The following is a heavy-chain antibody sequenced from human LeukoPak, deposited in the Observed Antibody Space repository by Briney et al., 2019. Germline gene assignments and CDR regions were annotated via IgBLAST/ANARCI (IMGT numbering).Heavy chain of an antibody. CDR2: ISGSGGTS. CDR1: GFNFNNHA. J-gene: IGHJ6*02. CDR3: AKAYCTTTSCYAQGYYGMDV. Sequence: PGGSLRLSCAASGFNFNNHAMHWVRQAPGKGLEWVSAISGSGGTSYYADSVKGRVTISRDNSKNTLYLLMNSLRADDTAVYYCAKAYCTTTSCYAQGYYGMDVWGQGTTVTVSS. V-gene: IGHV3-23*01. D-gene: IGHD2-2*01.